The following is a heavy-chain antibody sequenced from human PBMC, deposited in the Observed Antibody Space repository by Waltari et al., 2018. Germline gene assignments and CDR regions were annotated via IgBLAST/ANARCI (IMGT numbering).Heavy chain of an antibody. CDR3: ARARDYYGSGRETFDY. J-gene: IGHJ4*02. D-gene: IGHD3-10*01. CDR2: IWYDGSNK. CDR1: GFTFSKNG. V-gene: IGHV3-33*01. Sequence: QVQLVESGGGVVQPGRSLRLSCAASGFTFSKNGMHWVRQAPGKGLEWVAVIWYDGSNKYYADSVKGRFTISRDNSKNTLYLQMNSLRAEDTAVYYCARARDYYGSGRETFDYWGQGTLVTVSS.